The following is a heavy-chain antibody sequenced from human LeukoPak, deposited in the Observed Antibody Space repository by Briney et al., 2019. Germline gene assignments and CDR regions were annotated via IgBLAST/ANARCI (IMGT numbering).Heavy chain of an antibody. CDR3: ARGGIRDSNNVNYLYMDV. D-gene: IGHD4-11*01. CDR2: MNPRTGFA. CDR1: GHTFDIDN. Sequence: ASVKVSCKASGHTFDIDNVYWVRQATGKGLEWMGWMNPRTGFAGYAQKFQDRVNMTRNTFITTAYMELTSLRSEDTAVYFCARGGIRDSNNVNYLYMDVWGKGTTVIVSS. J-gene: IGHJ6*04. V-gene: IGHV1-8*01.